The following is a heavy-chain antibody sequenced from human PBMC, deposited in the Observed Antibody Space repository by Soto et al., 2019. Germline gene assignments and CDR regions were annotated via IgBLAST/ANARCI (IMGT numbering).Heavy chain of an antibody. CDR3: ARDKNYYDSSGYYHPYFDY. CDR1: GFTFSSYV. V-gene: IGHV3-33*01. J-gene: IGHJ4*02. CDR2: IWYDGSNK. D-gene: IGHD3-22*01. Sequence: GGSLRLSCAASGFTFSSYVMHWVRQAPGKGLEWVAVIWYDGSNKYYADSVKGRFTISRDNSKNTLYLQMNSLRAEDTAVYYCARDKNYYDSSGYYHPYFDYWGQGTLVTVSS.